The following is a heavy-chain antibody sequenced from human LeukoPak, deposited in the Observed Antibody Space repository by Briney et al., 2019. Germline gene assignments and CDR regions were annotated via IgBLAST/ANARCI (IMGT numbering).Heavy chain of an antibody. CDR2: ISWNSGSI. V-gene: IGHV3-9*01. D-gene: IGHD1-14*01. Sequence: AGGSLRLSCAASVFTFDDYAMHWVRQAPGKGLEWVSGISWNSGSIGYADSVKGRFTISRDNAKNSLYLQMNSLRAEDTALYYCAKDIATGNRLYYFDYWGQGTLVTVSS. CDR1: VFTFDDYA. CDR3: AKDIATGNRLYYFDY. J-gene: IGHJ4*02.